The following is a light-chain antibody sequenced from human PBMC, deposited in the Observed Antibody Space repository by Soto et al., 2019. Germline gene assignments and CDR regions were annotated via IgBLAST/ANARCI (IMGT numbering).Light chain of an antibody. J-gene: IGLJ1*01. V-gene: IGLV2-14*03. CDR3: TSYTSSSTYV. Sequence: QSVLTQPASVSGSPGQSITISCTGTSSDAGGYNYVFWYQHPPGKAPKLMIYDVTNRPSGVSNRFSGSKSGNTASLTISGLQAEDEADYYCTSYTSSSTYVFGTGTKVTVL. CDR2: DVT. CDR1: SSDAGGYNY.